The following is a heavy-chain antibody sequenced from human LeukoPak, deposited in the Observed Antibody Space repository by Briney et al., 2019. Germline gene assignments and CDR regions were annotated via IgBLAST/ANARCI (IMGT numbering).Heavy chain of an antibody. CDR1: GFSFSSFA. CDR3: AKARPKIWLAPDY. J-gene: IGHJ4*02. CDR2: ISGLGDNT. V-gene: IGHV3-23*01. Sequence: GGSLRLSCAASGFSFSSFAMTWVRQAPGKGLEWVSTISGLGDNTYYADSVKGRFTISRDNSKSTLYLQMNSLSADDTAVYYCAKARPKIWLAPDYWGQGTLVTVSS. D-gene: IGHD6-19*01.